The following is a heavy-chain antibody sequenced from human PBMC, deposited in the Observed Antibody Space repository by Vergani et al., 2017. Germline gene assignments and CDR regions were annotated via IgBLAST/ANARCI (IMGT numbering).Heavy chain of an antibody. D-gene: IGHD3-10*01. V-gene: IGHV4-38-2*02. CDR2: IYHSGST. CDR1: GYSISSGYY. CDR3: ARAQYYNWFDP. J-gene: IGHJ5*02. Sequence: QVQLQESGPGLVKPSETLSLTCTVSGYSISSGYYWGWIRQPPGKGLEWIGSIYHSGSTYYNPSLKSRVTISVDTSKNQFSLKLSSVTAADTAVYYCARAQYYNWFDPWGQGRMVTVSS.